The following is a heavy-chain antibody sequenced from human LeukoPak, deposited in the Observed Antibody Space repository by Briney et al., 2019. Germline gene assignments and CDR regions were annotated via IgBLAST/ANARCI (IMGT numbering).Heavy chain of an antibody. CDR1: TFTFSHYE. CDR3: ARSTVVPRADFDV. V-gene: IGHV3-48*03. CDR2: ISSVGTTT. J-gene: IGHJ3*01. Sequence: GGSLRLSCAASTFTFSHYEMNWVRQAPGKGLEWVSYISSVGTTTYYADSVKGRFTISRDNAKNSLYLQMNSLRAEDTAIYYCARSTVVPRADFDVWGQGTMVTVSS. D-gene: IGHD4-23*01.